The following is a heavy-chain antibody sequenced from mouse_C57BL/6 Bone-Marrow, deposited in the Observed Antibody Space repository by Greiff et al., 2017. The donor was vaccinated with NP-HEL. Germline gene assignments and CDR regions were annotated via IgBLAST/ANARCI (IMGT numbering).Heavy chain of an antibody. CDR3: ARQGGYDGYYDWYFDV. D-gene: IGHD2-3*01. CDR1: GFSLTSYG. V-gene: IGHV2-6-1*01. Sequence: QVQLKDSGPGLVAPSQSLSITCTVSGFSLTSYGVHWVRQPPGKGLEWLVVIWSDGSTTYNSALKSRLSLSKDNSKSQVFLKMNSLQTDDTAMDYCARQGGYDGYYDWYFDVWGTGTTVTVSS. CDR2: IWSDGST. J-gene: IGHJ1*03.